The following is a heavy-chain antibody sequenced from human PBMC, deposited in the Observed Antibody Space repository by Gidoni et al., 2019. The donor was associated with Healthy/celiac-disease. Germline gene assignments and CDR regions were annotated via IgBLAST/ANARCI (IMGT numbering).Heavy chain of an antibody. J-gene: IGHJ3*02. V-gene: IGHV3-21*06. CDR1: GLTFSSYS. Sequence: EVQLVESGGGLVKPGGSLRLSCAASGLTFSSYSMNWVRQAPGKGLEWVSSISSSSSYIYYADSLKGRFTISRDNAKNSLYLQMNSLRAEDTAVYYCARDRLSSSSAPEAFDIWGQGTMVTVSS. CDR3: ARDRLSSSSAPEAFDI. CDR2: ISSSSSYI. D-gene: IGHD6-6*01.